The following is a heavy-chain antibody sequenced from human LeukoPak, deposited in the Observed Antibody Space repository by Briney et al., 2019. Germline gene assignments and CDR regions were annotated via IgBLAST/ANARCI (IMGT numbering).Heavy chain of an antibody. V-gene: IGHV3-48*02. CDR1: GFTFSSYI. J-gene: IGHJ4*02. D-gene: IGHD1-26*01. CDR2: ISGSSSTI. CDR3: ARDRMPVGHY. Sequence: GGSLTLSRAASGFTFSSYILHWVRQAPGKGLEWVSYISGSSSTIYYADSVKGRFTISRDNAKNSLYLQMNSLRDEDTAVYYCARDRMPVGHYWGQRVLLSVSS.